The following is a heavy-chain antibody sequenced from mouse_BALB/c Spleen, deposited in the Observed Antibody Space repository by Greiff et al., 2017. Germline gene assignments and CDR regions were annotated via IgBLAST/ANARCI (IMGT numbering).Heavy chain of an antibody. V-gene: IGHV2-9*02. Sequence: VHLVESGPGLVAPSQSLSITCTVSGFSLTSYGVHWVRQPPGKGLEWLGVIWAGGSTNYNSALMSRLSISKDNSKSQVFLKMNSLQTDDTAMYYCARDLSLSDGNFIAYWGQGTLVTVSA. CDR1: GFSLTSYG. CDR3: ARDLSLSDGNFIAY. J-gene: IGHJ3*01. D-gene: IGHD2-1*01. CDR2: IWAGGST.